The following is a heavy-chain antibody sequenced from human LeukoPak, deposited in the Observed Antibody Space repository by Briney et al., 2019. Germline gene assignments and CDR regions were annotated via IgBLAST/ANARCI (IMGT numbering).Heavy chain of an antibody. J-gene: IGHJ4*02. CDR2: IYYSGST. CDR3: ARQVKRFGELTHFDY. Sequence: SETLSLTCTVSGGSISSSSYYWGWIRQPPGKGLEWIRSIYYSGSTYHNPALMSGATIFVNTSNTQLSLTLSSVTAADTAVYYCARQVKRFGELTHFDYWGQGTLVTVSS. V-gene: IGHV4-39*01. CDR1: GGSISSSSYY. D-gene: IGHD3-10*01.